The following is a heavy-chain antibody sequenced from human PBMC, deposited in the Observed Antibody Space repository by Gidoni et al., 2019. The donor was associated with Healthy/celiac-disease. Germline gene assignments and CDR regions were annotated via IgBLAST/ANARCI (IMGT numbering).Heavy chain of an antibody. CDR3: AKGGVMLWFGELTFDY. CDR2: ISGSGGST. Sequence: EVQLLESGGGLVQPGGSLRLSCAASGFTFRSYAMSWVRQAPGKGLEWVSAISGSGGSTYYADSVKGRFTISRDNSKNTLYLQMNSLRAEDTAVYYCAKGGVMLWFGELTFDYWGQGTLVTVSS. J-gene: IGHJ4*02. D-gene: IGHD3-10*01. V-gene: IGHV3-23*01. CDR1: GFTFRSYA.